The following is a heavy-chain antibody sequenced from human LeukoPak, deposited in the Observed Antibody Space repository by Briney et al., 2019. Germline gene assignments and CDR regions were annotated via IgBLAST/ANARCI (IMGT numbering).Heavy chain of an antibody. V-gene: IGHV4-59*01. Sequence: PSQTLSLTCTVSGHSISSYYWSWLRQPPGKGLEWIGYLYYSGSTNYNPSLKSRVTISVDTSKNQFSLKLSSVTAADTAVYYCARGLRGYSYGYWGQGTLVTVSS. CDR1: GHSISSYY. CDR3: ARGLRGYSYGY. D-gene: IGHD5-18*01. J-gene: IGHJ4*02. CDR2: LYYSGST.